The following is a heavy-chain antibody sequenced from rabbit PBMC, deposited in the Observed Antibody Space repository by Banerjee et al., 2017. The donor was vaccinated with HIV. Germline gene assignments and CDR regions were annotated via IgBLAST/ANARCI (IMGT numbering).Heavy chain of an antibody. CDR3: ARDPPGTIYDL. CDR2: IGTGSGDT. D-gene: IGHD7-1*01. CDR1: GFPFSNKAV. J-gene: IGHJ4*01. V-gene: IGHV1S45*01. Sequence: QEQLVESGGGLVKPGASLTLTCKASGFPFSNKAVMCWVRQAPGKGLQWIACIGTGSGDTYYASWAKGRFTISKTSSTTVTLQMTSLTVADTATYFCARDPPGTIYDLWGQGTLVTVS.